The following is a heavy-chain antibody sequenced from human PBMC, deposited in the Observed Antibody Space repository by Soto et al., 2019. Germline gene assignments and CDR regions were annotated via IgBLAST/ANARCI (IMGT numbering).Heavy chain of an antibody. CDR2: ISGSGGST. CDR3: AKGPMIVVVISFDY. Sequence: GGSLGLSFAASGFTFSSYAMSWVRQAPGKGLEWVSAISGSGGSTYYADSVKGRFTISRDNSKNTLYLQMNSLRAEDTAVYYGAKGPMIVVVISFDYWGQGTLFTVSS. D-gene: IGHD3-22*01. J-gene: IGHJ4*02. CDR1: GFTFSSYA. V-gene: IGHV3-23*01.